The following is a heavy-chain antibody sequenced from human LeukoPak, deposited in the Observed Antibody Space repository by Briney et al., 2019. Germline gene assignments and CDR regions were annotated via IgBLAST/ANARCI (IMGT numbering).Heavy chain of an antibody. CDR1: GYSFTSYW. D-gene: IGHD3-10*01. J-gene: IGHJ6*02. CDR2: IYPGDSAT. Sequence: PGESLKISCKGSGYSFTSYWIAWVRQMPGKGLEWMGIIYPGDSATRYSPSFQGQVTISADKSISTAYLQWSSLKASGTAMYYCARSQYYYDSGSLYYYYGMDAWGQGTTVTVSS. CDR3: ARSQYYYDSGSLYYYYGMDA. V-gene: IGHV5-51*01.